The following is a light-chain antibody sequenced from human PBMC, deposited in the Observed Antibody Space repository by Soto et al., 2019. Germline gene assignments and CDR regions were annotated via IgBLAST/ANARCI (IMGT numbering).Light chain of an antibody. Sequence: DIQMTQSPSSLSASVGDRVTITCRASQDINNYLAWYQQKPGKVPKLLIYAASTLQSGVPSRFSGSGSGTDFTLTISSLQPEDVATYYCQRYNSAPWTFGQGTKVDI. CDR1: QDINNY. J-gene: IGKJ1*01. V-gene: IGKV1-27*01. CDR2: AAS. CDR3: QRYNSAPWT.